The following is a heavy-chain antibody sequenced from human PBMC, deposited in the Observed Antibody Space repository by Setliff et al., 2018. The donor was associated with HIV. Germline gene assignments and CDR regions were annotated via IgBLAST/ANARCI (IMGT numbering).Heavy chain of an antibody. CDR1: GGSFSGDS. Sequence: SETLSLTCAVYGGSFSGDSWSWIRQPRIGEINHNGSTNYNPSLKSRVTISVDTSKNQFSLKLSSVTATDTAVYYCESGACFNTGCLDSWGQGKLVTVSS. D-gene: IGHD5-18*01. J-gene: IGHJ4*02. CDR3: ESGACFNTGCLDS. CDR2: INHNGST. V-gene: IGHV4-34*01.